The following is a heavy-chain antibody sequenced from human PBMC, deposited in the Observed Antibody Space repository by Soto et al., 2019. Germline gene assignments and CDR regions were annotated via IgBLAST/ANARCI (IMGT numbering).Heavy chain of an antibody. CDR2: INHSGST. V-gene: IGHV4-34*01. Sequence: SETLSLTCAVYCGSFSGYYWSWIRQPPGKGLEWIGEINHSGSTNYNPSLKSRVTISVDTSKNQFSLKLSSVTAADTAVYYCARAGVGYCTNGVCYRVYYYGMDVWGQGTTVTVSS. CDR1: CGSFSGYY. J-gene: IGHJ6*02. CDR3: ARAGVGYCTNGVCYRVYYYGMDV. D-gene: IGHD2-8*01.